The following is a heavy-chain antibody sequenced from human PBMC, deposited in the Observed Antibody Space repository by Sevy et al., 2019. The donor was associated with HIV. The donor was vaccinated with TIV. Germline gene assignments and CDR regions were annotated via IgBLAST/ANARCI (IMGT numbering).Heavy chain of an antibody. CDR3: AREPPYDILTGFYPANKRNNLDF. J-gene: IGHJ4*02. D-gene: IGHD3-9*01. Sequence: ASVKVSCKASGYTFTSYDINWVRQATGQGLEWMGWMNPNSGNTGYAQKFQGRVTMTRNTSISTAYMELSSLRSDDTAVYYCAREPPYDILTGFYPANKRNNLDFWGQGTLVTVSS. V-gene: IGHV1-8*01. CDR2: MNPNSGNT. CDR1: GYTFTSYD.